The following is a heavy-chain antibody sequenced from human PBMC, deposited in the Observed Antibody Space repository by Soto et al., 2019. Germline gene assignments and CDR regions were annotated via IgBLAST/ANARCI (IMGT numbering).Heavy chain of an antibody. CDR1: DNTFTHYG. CDR2: ISGYNGNT. V-gene: IGHV1-18*01. CDR3: AATGGNYFGLDV. D-gene: IGHD2-8*02. Sequence: QVRLVQSGSEVKKLGASVKVSCKSSDNTFTHYGINWVRQAPGQGLEWMGWISGYNGNTKYAQKFQDRVTMTADTSTRIAFMEVRSLTSDDTGVYFCAATGGNYFGLDVWGQGTTVTVSS. J-gene: IGHJ6*02.